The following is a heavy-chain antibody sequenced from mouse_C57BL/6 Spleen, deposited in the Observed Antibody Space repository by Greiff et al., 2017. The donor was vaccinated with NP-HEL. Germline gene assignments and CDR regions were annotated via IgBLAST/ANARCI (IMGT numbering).Heavy chain of an antibody. J-gene: IGHJ2*01. V-gene: IGHV1-52*01. CDR1: GYTFTSYW. Sequence: QVQLKQPGAELVRPGSSVKLSCKASGYTFTSYWMHWVKQRPIQGLEWIGNIDPSDSETHYNQEFKDKATLTVDKSSSTAYMQLSSLTSEDSAVYYCARSDYYGSRNFDYWGQGTTLTVSS. D-gene: IGHD1-1*01. CDR3: ARSDYYGSRNFDY. CDR2: IDPSDSET.